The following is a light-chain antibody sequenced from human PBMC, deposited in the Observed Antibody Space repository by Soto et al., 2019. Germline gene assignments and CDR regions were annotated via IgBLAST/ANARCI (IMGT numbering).Light chain of an antibody. Sequence: QLVLTQSPSASASLGASVKLTCTLSSGHSSYAIAWHQQQPEKGPRYLMKLSSDGSHSKGDGIPDRFSGSSSGAERYLTISSLQSEDEADSYCQTWDTGARVVFGGGTKLTVL. J-gene: IGLJ2*01. CDR1: SGHSSYA. V-gene: IGLV4-69*01. CDR3: QTWDTGARVV. CDR2: LSSDGSH.